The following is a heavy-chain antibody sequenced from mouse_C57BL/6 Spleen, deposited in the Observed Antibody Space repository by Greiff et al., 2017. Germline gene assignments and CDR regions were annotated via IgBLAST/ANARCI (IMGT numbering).Heavy chain of an antibody. J-gene: IGHJ1*03. V-gene: IGHV1-22*01. CDR3: ARWLPQSYLDV. CDR1: GYTFTDYN. D-gene: IGHD2-2*01. Sequence: VQLQQSGPELVKPGASVKMSCKASGYTFTDYNMHWVKQSPGKSLEWIGYINPNNGGTSYNQKFKGKATLTVNKSSSTAYMELRRLRSEDSAVYYCARWLPQSYLDVWGTGTRVTVSS. CDR2: INPNNGGT.